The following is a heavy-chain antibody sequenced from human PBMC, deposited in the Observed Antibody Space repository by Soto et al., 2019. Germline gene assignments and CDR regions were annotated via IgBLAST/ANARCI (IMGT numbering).Heavy chain of an antibody. J-gene: IGHJ5*02. Sequence: QVQLVQSGAEVKKPGASVKVSCKASGYTFTSYGISWVRQAPGQGLEWMGWISAYNGNTNYAQKLQGRVTMTTDTSTSTGYMELRSVRSDDTAMYYRARVTYSGSPPCFYPWGQGTLVTVAS. CDR2: ISAYNGNT. V-gene: IGHV1-18*01. D-gene: IGHD6-6*01. CDR3: ARVTYSGSPPCFYP. CDR1: GYTFTSYG.